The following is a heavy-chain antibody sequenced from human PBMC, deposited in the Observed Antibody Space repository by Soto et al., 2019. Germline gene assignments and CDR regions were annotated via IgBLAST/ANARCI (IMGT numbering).Heavy chain of an antibody. D-gene: IGHD1-26*01. Sequence: SETLSLTCTVSGGSISSSSYYWGWIRQPPGKGLEWIGSIYYSGSTYYNPSLKSRVTISVDTSKNHFSLKLSSVTAADTAVYYCATQEVGGTYVYTFDPWGQGTLVTVSS. CDR3: ATQEVGGTYVYTFDP. J-gene: IGHJ5*02. CDR1: GGSISSSSYY. V-gene: IGHV4-39*02. CDR2: IYYSGST.